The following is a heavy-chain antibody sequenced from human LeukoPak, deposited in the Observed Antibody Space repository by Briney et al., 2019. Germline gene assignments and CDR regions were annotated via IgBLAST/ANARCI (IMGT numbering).Heavy chain of an antibody. D-gene: IGHD3-3*01. Sequence: PGGSLRLACAASGFSFSNSWMHWVRQAQGKGLEWVSAISGSGGSTYYADSVKGRFNISRDHSKNTLYLQMNSRRAEHTAVYYCAKDGAHDFWSDTVVALYYWGPGTLVTVSS. J-gene: IGHJ4*02. V-gene: IGHV3-23*01. CDR2: ISGSGGST. CDR3: AKDGAHDFWSDTVVALYY. CDR1: GFSFSNSW.